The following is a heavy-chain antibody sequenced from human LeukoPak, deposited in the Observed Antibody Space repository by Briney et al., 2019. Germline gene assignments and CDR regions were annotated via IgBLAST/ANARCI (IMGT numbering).Heavy chain of an antibody. V-gene: IGHV4-4*02. D-gene: IGHD1-26*01. Sequence: SETLSLTCAVSGGSISSSTWWSWVRQPPRKGLEWIGEIYHSGATNYNPSLKSRVTISVDTSKNQFSLKLSSVTAADTAVYYCARGPRGDIVGATNSDYWGQGTLVTVSS. CDR3: ARGPRGDIVGATNSDY. CDR2: IYHSGAT. CDR1: GGSISSSTW. J-gene: IGHJ4*02.